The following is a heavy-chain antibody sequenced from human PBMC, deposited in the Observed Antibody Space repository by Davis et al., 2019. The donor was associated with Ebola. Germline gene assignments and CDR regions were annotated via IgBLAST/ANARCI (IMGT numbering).Heavy chain of an antibody. CDR1: GGSISSGGYY. J-gene: IGHJ4*02. CDR3: ARVRFMYAGIDY. D-gene: IGHD1-14*01. Sequence: MPSETLSPTCTVSGGSISSGGYYWSWIRQSPGKGLEWIGEINHSGSTNYNPSLKSRVTISVDTSKNQFSLKLSSVTAADTAVYYCARVRFMYAGIDYWGQGTLVTVSS. CDR2: INHSGST. V-gene: IGHV4-39*07.